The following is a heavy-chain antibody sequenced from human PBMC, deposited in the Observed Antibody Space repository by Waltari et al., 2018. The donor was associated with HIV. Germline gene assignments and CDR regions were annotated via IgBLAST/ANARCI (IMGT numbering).Heavy chain of an antibody. CDR3: ARGGALAVTLDP. CDR2: IYYTGSI. Sequence: QVQLQESGPGLVKPSETLSLTCTVSGGSINSHYWSWIRQPPGKGLAWLGYIYYTGSINSIPSLESRVTISVATSRSQFSLKLSSVTAADTAVYYCARGGALAVTLDPWGQGTLVTVSS. D-gene: IGHD6-19*01. V-gene: IGHV4-59*11. CDR1: GGSINSHY. J-gene: IGHJ5*02.